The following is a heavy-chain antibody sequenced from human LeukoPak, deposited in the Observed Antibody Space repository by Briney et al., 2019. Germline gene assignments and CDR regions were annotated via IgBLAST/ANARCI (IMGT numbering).Heavy chain of an antibody. D-gene: IGHD3-3*01. CDR3: ARSTYDFWSGHLNDAFDI. Sequence: SETLSLTCTVSGGSISSSSYYWGWIRQPPGKGLEWIGSIYYSGSTYYNPSLKSRVTISVDTSKNQFSLKLSSVTAADTAVYYCARSTYDFWSGHLNDAFDIWGQGTMVTVS. CDR1: GGSISSSSYY. V-gene: IGHV4-39*01. CDR2: IYYSGST. J-gene: IGHJ3*02.